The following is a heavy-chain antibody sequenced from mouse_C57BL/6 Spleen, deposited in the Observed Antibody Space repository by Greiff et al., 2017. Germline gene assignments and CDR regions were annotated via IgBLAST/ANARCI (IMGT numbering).Heavy chain of an antibody. Sequence: QVTLKESGPGILQPSQTLSLTCSFSGFSLSTFGMGVGWIRQPSGKGLEWLVHIWWDDDKYYNPALKSWLTISKDTSKNQVFLKSANVDTADTATYYCARVHSDYGSAYWGQGTLVTVSA. CDR2: IWWDDDK. D-gene: IGHD1-1*01. J-gene: IGHJ3*01. CDR1: GFSLSTFGMG. V-gene: IGHV8-8*01. CDR3: ARVHSDYGSAY.